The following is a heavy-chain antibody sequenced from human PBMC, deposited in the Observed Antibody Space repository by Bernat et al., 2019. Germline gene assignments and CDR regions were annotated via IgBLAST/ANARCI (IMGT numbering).Heavy chain of an antibody. CDR1: GFTFSSYA. CDR2: ISYDGSNK. CDR3: ARDRKYYGSGSYYNLYCYYGMDV. J-gene: IGHJ6*02. V-gene: IGHV3-30-3*01. Sequence: QVQLVESGGGVVQPGRSLRLSCAASGFTFSSYAMHWVRQAPGKGLEWVAVISYDGSNKYYADSVKGRFTISRDNSKNTLYLQMNSLRAEDTAVYYCARDRKYYGSGSYYNLYCYYGMDVWGQGTTVTVSS. D-gene: IGHD3-10*01.